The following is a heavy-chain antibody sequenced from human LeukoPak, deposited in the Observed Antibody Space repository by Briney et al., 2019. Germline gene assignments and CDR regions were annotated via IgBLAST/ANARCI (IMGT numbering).Heavy chain of an antibody. CDR1: GFTFSSYW. CDR3: AKETPRYYDSSGYSYYFDY. J-gene: IGHJ4*02. D-gene: IGHD3-22*01. CDR2: INSDGYSI. V-gene: IGHV3-74*01. Sequence: PGGSLRLSCAASGFTFSSYWMHWVRQAPGKGPLWLARINSDGYSISYADSVKGRFTISRDNSKNTLYLQMNSLRAEDTAVYYCAKETPRYYDSSGYSYYFDYWGQGTLVTVSS.